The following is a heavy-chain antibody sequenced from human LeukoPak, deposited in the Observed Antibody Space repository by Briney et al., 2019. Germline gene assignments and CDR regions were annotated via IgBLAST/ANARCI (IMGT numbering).Heavy chain of an antibody. J-gene: IGHJ4*02. D-gene: IGHD3-16*01. Sequence: GGSLRLSCAASGFSFSSYAMTWARQAPVKGLEWVSAISGDGTRSYYADSVKGRFTISRDNSKNTLYLEMSSLRVEDTAIYYCAKWPEGAMDYFDYWGQGTLVTVSS. CDR1: GFSFSSYA. CDR3: AKWPEGAMDYFDY. V-gene: IGHV3-23*01. CDR2: ISGDGTRS.